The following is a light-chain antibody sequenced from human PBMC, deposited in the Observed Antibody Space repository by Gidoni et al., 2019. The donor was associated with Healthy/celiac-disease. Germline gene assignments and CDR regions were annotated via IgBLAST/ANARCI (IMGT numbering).Light chain of an antibody. Sequence: DIQMTQSPSSLSASVGDRVTITCLSSQSISSYLNWYQQKQGKAPKLLIYAASSLQSGVPSRFSGSGSGTDFTLTISSLQTEDFATYDGQQSYSNPRTFGGGTKVEIK. CDR1: QSISSY. J-gene: IGKJ4*01. CDR2: AAS. CDR3: QQSYSNPRT. V-gene: IGKV1-39*01.